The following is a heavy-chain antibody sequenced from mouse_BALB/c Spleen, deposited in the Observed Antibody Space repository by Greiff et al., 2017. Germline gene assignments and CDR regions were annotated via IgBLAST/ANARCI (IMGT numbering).Heavy chain of an antibody. CDR1: GFSFTSYG. D-gene: IGHD2-4*01. Sequence: VKLMESGPGLVQPSQSLSITCTVSGFSFTSYGVHWVRQSPGKGLEWLGVIWSGGSTDYNAAFISRLSISKDNSKSQVFFKMNSLQANDTAKYYCARPHYDYNCYFDDWGEGTTVTVSS. CDR2: IWSGGST. V-gene: IGHV2-2*02. J-gene: IGHJ1*01. CDR3: ARPHYDYNCYFDD.